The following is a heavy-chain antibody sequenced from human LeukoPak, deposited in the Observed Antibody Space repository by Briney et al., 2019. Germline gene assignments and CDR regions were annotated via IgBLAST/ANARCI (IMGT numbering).Heavy chain of an antibody. V-gene: IGHV1-18*01. CDR3: ASHVIETGTMDDAFDI. D-gene: IGHD1-7*01. J-gene: IGHJ3*02. Sequence: GASVKVSCKASGYTFTSYGISWVRQAPGQGLEWMGWISAYNGNTNYAQKLQGRATMTTDTSTSTAYMELRSLRSDDTAVYYCASHVIETGTMDDAFDIWGQGTMVTVSS. CDR2: ISAYNGNT. CDR1: GYTFTSYG.